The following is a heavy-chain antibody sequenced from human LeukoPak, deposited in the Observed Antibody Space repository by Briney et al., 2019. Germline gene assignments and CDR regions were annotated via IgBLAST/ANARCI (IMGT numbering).Heavy chain of an antibody. CDR3: AELGITMIGGV. CDR1: GFTLSTYE. Sequence: GRSLRLSCAPSGFTLSTYEMNWVRQAPGKGLEWVSYISSSGSTIYYADSVKGRFTISRDNAKNSLYLQMNSLRAEDTAVYYCAELGITMIGGVWGKGTTVTTSS. J-gene: IGHJ6*04. D-gene: IGHD3-10*02. V-gene: IGHV3-48*03. CDR2: ISSSGSTI.